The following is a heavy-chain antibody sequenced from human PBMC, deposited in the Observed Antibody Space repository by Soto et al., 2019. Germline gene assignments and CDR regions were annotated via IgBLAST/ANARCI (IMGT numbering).Heavy chain of an antibody. Sequence: EVQLVESGGGLVKPGGSLRLSCAASGFTFSSYGMNWVRQAPGKGLEWVSSISSSSSYIYYADSVKGRFTISRDNAKNSLYLQMNSLRAEDTAVYYCERGNWGSRMVGDAFDIWGQGTMVTVSS. D-gene: IGHD7-27*01. CDR2: ISSSSSYI. CDR3: ERGNWGSRMVGDAFDI. J-gene: IGHJ3*02. V-gene: IGHV3-21*01. CDR1: GFTFSSYG.